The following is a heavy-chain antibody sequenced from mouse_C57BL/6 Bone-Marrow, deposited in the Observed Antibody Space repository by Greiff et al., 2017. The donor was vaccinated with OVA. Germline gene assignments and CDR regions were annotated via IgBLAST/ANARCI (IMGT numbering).Heavy chain of an antibody. J-gene: IGHJ1*03. CDR1: GYTFTEYT. CDR3: ARDEWALYYYGSPYFDV. V-gene: IGHV1-62-2*01. Sequence: QVQLQQSGAELVKPGASVKLSCKASGYTFTEYTIHWVKQRSGQGLEWIGWFYPGSGSIKYNEKFKDKATLTADKSSSTVYMELSRLTSEDSAVYFCARDEWALYYYGSPYFDVWGTGTTVTVSS. D-gene: IGHD1-1*01. CDR2: FYPGSGSI.